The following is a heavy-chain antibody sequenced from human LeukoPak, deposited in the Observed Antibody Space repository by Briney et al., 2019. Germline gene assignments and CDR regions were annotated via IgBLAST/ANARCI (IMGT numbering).Heavy chain of an antibody. J-gene: IGHJ3*02. CDR2: ISYDGSNN. CDR3: ARPKLRYFDWYDAFDI. Sequence: GGSLRLSCAASGFTFSSYTMHWVRQAPGKGLEWVAVISYDGSNNYYADSVKGRFTISRDNSKNTLYLQMNSLRAEDTAVYYCARPKLRYFDWYDAFDIWGQGTMVTVSS. D-gene: IGHD3-9*01. V-gene: IGHV3-30*04. CDR1: GFTFSSYT.